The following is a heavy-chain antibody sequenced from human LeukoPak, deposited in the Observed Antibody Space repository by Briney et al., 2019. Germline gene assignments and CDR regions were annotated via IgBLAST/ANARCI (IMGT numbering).Heavy chain of an antibody. D-gene: IGHD3-10*01. Sequence: GRSLRLSCAASGFTFSTYGMHWVRQAPGKGLEWVAVIYYDGSDSYYGDSVKGRFTISRDNSKNTLYLQMNSLRAEDTAVYYCARYYGSGRGYYGLDVWGQGTTVTVSS. CDR2: IYYDGSDS. CDR1: GFTFSTYG. V-gene: IGHV3-33*01. J-gene: IGHJ6*02. CDR3: ARYYGSGRGYYGLDV.